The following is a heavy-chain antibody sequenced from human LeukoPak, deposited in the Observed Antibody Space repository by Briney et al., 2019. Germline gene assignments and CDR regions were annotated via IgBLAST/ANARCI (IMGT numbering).Heavy chain of an antibody. D-gene: IGHD3-16*02. J-gene: IGHJ4*02. V-gene: IGHV7-4-1*02. CDR2: IHPSTGNP. CDR3: ARAYQRLGELSLPNY. Sequence: ASVKVSCKASGYTFTGYYMHWVRQAPGQGLEWMGWIHPSTGNPTYAQGFTGRFVFSLDTSVSTTYLQISSLKAEDTAVYYCARAYQRLGELSLPNYWGQGTLVTVSS. CDR1: GYTFTGYY.